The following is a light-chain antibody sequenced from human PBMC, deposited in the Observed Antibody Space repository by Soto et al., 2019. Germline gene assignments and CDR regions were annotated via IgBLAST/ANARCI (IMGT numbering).Light chain of an antibody. Sequence: IVLTQSPATLSLSPGERATLSCRASQSVSSSLAWYQQKPGQAPRLLIYDASNRATGIPARFSGSGSGIYFTHPISSLESEDFAVYYCQQRSNWPPKFTFGPGTKVDIK. CDR2: DAS. J-gene: IGKJ3*01. CDR1: QSVSSS. CDR3: QQRSNWPPKFT. V-gene: IGKV3-11*01.